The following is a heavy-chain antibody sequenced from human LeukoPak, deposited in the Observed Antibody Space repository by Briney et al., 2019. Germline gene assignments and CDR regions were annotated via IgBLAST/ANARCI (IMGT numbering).Heavy chain of an antibody. D-gene: IGHD2-21*01. Sequence: ASVKVSCKDSGGTFSSYAISWVRQATGQGLEWMGRIIPIFGTANNAQKFQGRVTITTDESTSTAYMELSSLRSEDTPMYYRASSDTRNSPLDYWGQGTLVTVSS. CDR2: IIPIFGTA. J-gene: IGHJ4*02. V-gene: IGHV1-69*05. CDR3: ASSDTRNSPLDY. CDR1: GGTFSSYA.